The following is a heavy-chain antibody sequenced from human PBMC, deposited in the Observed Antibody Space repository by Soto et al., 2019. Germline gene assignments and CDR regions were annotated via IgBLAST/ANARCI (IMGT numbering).Heavy chain of an antibody. CDR2: INAGNGNT. D-gene: IGHD6-19*01. Sequence: AASVKVSCKASGYTFTSYAMHLVRQAPGQRLEWMGWINAGNGNTKYSQKFQGRVTITRDTSASTAYMELSSLRSEDTAVYYCARVSGWYYFDYWGQGTQVTVSS. CDR3: ARVSGWYYFDY. V-gene: IGHV1-3*01. CDR1: GYTFTSYA. J-gene: IGHJ4*02.